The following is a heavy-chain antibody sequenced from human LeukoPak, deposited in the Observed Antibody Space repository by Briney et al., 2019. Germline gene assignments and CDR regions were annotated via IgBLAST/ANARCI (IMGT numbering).Heavy chain of an antibody. J-gene: IGHJ4*02. Sequence: PSETLSLTCAVSGGSISSGGHSWSWIRQPPGKGLEWIGYIYYSGSTHYNPSLKSRVSISVDTSNNQFSLKLSSVTAADTAVYYCARVKGQGYYGSGSYLDYWGQGTLVTVSS. V-gene: IGHV4-30-4*07. CDR3: ARVKGQGYYGSGSYLDY. CDR2: IYYSGST. CDR1: GGSISSGGHS. D-gene: IGHD3-10*01.